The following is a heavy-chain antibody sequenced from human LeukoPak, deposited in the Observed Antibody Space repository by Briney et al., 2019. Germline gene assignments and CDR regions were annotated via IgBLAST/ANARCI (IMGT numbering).Heavy chain of an antibody. CDR1: GFTFDDYA. CDR2: IKTDGSST. J-gene: IGHJ3*02. V-gene: IGHV3-74*01. CDR3: ARGVSGTGPDI. D-gene: IGHD5/OR15-5a*01. Sequence: PGGSLRLSCAASGFTFDDYAMHWVRQAPGKGLVWVSRIKTDGSSTDYADSVKGRFTISRDNAKNTMYLQMNSLRAEDTAVYYCARGVSGTGPDIWGLGTMVTVSS.